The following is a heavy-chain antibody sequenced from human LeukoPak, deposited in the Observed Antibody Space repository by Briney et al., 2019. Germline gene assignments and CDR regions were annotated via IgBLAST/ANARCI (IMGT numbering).Heavy chain of an antibody. Sequence: GGSLKISCKGSGYSFTSYWIGWVRQMPGKGLEWKGIIYPGDSDTRYSPSFQGQVTISADKSISTAYLQWSSLKASDTAMYYCARHRGYYYDSTDYWGQGTLVTVSS. CDR2: IYPGDSDT. V-gene: IGHV5-51*01. J-gene: IGHJ4*02. CDR1: GYSFTSYW. CDR3: ARHRGYYYDSTDY. D-gene: IGHD3-22*01.